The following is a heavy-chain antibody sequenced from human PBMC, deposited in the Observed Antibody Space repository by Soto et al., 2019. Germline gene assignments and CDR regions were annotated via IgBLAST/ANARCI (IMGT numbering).Heavy chain of an antibody. D-gene: IGHD5-18*01. CDR3: EKSRRTAAEGSTLDF. V-gene: IGHV4-59*01. CDR1: GGSISGYY. Sequence: SETLSLTCTISGGSISGYYWSWIRQPPGKGLEWIGYVYYSGSTKYNPSLESRVTISADTSKNQFSLRVTSVTAEDTDVYYCEKSRRTAAEGSTLDFWVHGILVTVSS. CDR2: VYYSGST. J-gene: IGHJ4*01.